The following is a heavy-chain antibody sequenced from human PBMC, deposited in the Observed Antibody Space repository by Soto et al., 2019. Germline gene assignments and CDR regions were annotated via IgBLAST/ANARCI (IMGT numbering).Heavy chain of an antibody. CDR2: IYYSGST. D-gene: IGHD4-17*01. V-gene: IGHV4-28*03. J-gene: IGHJ3*02. CDR3: ARDRGYGDYTGGLDI. CDR1: GYSISSSNW. Sequence: SETLSLTCAVSGYSISSSNWWGWIRQPPGKGLEWIGYIYYSGSTYYNPSLKSRVTMSVDTSKNQFSLKLSSVTAVDTAVYYCARDRGYGDYTGGLDIWGQGTMVTVSS.